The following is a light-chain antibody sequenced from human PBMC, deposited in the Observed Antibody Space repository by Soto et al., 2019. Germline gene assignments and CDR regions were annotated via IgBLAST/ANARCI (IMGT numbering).Light chain of an antibody. J-gene: IGKJ4*01. CDR2: DAS. CDR1: QSVSSY. CDR3: QQRRNWLT. Sequence: EIVLTQSPATLYLSPGERATLSCRASQSVSSYLAWYQQKPGQAPRLLIYDASNRATSIPARFSGSGCGTDFTLTMSSLEPEDFAVYYGQQRRNWLTFGGGTKVEIK. V-gene: IGKV3-11*01.